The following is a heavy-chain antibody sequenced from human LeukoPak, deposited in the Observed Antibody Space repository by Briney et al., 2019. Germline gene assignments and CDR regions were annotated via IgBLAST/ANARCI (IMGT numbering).Heavy chain of an antibody. V-gene: IGHV4-59*08. Sequence: SETLSLTCTVSGGSISSHYWSRIRQPPGKGLEWIGCIYYSGNTNYNPSLESRVTISVDTSKNQFSLKLSSVTAADTAVYYCARHQLRGFLDDNWGQGTLVTVSS. CDR1: GGSISSHY. D-gene: IGHD3-10*01. CDR2: IYYSGNT. J-gene: IGHJ4*02. CDR3: ARHQLRGFLDDN.